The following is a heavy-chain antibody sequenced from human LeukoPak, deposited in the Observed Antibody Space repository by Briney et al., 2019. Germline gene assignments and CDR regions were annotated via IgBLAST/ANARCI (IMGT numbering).Heavy chain of an antibody. V-gene: IGHV3-48*03. CDR1: GFTFSSYE. D-gene: IGHD6-19*01. J-gene: IGHJ4*02. CDR2: ISSSGSAI. Sequence: GGSLRLSCAASGFTFSSYEMNWVRQAPGKGLEWVSKISSSGSAIYYADSVKSRFTISRDNAKSTLYLQMNSLRAEDTAVYYCARGGSLGYWGQGTLVTVSS. CDR3: ARGGSLGY.